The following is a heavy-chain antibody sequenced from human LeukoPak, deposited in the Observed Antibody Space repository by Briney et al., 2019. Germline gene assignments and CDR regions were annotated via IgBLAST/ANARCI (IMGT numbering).Heavy chain of an antibody. CDR2: ISWNSGSI. J-gene: IGHJ5*02. CDR1: GFTFDDYA. Sequence: GRSLRLSCAASGFTFDDYAMHWVRQAPGKGLEWVSGISWNSGSIGYVDSVKGRFTISRDNAKNSLYLQMNSLRAEDTALYYCAKSGYSSGWLNWFDPWGQGTLVTVSS. D-gene: IGHD6-19*01. CDR3: AKSGYSSGWLNWFDP. V-gene: IGHV3-9*01.